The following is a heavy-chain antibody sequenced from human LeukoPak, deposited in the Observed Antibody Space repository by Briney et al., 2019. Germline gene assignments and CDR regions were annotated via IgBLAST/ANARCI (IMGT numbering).Heavy chain of an antibody. Sequence: GASVKVSCKASGYTFTGYYMHWVRQAPGQGLEWMGWINPNSGGTNYAQKFQGRVTMTRDTSITTAYMDLSRLRSDDTAVYYCVRDHPYSSGWHGRVEAFDLWGQGTTVTVSS. D-gene: IGHD6-19*01. CDR1: GYTFTGYY. J-gene: IGHJ3*01. CDR3: VRDHPYSSGWHGRVEAFDL. CDR2: INPNSGGT. V-gene: IGHV1-2*02.